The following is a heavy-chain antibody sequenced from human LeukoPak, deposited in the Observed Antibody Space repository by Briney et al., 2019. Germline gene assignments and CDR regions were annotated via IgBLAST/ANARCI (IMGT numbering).Heavy chain of an antibody. CDR3: ARDTGWPPHSSWFDP. J-gene: IGHJ5*02. Sequence: PGGSLRLSCAASGFTFSSYSMNWVRQAPGKGLEWVSSISSNSSYIYYADSVKGRFTISRDNAKNSLYLQMNSLRAEDTAVYYCARDTGWPPHSSWFDPWGQGTLVTVSS. V-gene: IGHV3-21*01. CDR2: ISSNSSYI. D-gene: IGHD1-14*01. CDR1: GFTFSSYS.